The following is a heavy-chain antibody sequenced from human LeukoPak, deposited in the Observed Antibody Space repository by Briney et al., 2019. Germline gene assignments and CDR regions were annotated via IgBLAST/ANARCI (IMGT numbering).Heavy chain of an antibody. Sequence: GASVKVSCKASGGTFSSYAISWVRQAPGQGLEWMGGIIPIFGTANYAQKFQGRVTITADESTSTAYMELSSLRSEDTAVYYCARDWDYYDSSGYYRFDYWGQGTLVTVSS. CDR2: IIPIFGTA. J-gene: IGHJ4*02. CDR1: GGTFSSYA. D-gene: IGHD3-22*01. CDR3: ARDWDYYDSSGYYRFDY. V-gene: IGHV1-69*13.